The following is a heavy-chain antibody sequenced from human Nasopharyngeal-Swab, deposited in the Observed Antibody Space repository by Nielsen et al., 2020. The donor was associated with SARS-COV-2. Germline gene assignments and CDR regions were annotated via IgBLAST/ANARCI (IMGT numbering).Heavy chain of an antibody. CDR2: ISRTSST. Sequence: GESLKISCAASGFTFSTYWMHWVRQAPGKGLEWVSAISRTSSTYYADSVKGRFTVSRDNSKNTLYLQMNSLRAEDTAVYYCAKGTGITYRAIDYWGQGTLVTASS. CDR3: AKGTGITYRAIDY. D-gene: IGHD1-14*01. V-gene: IGHV3-23*01. CDR1: GFTFSTYW. J-gene: IGHJ4*02.